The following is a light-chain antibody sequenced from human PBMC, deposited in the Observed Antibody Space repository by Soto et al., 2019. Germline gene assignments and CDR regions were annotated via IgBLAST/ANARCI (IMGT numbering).Light chain of an antibody. CDR3: QQRSNWPIT. CDR1: QSISKY. V-gene: IGKV3-11*01. Sequence: EIVLTQSPATLSLSPGERATLSCRTSQSISKYFAWYQQKPGRAPRLLIYDASSRATGIPARFSGSGFGTDFTLTISSLEPEDFAIYYCQQRSNWPITFGQGTRLEIK. CDR2: DAS. J-gene: IGKJ5*01.